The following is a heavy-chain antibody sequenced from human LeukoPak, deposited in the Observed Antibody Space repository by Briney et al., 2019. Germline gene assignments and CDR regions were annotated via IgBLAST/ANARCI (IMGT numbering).Heavy chain of an antibody. CDR1: GFTVSSNY. D-gene: IGHD3-22*01. CDR3: AREGYDSSGYYRFDY. J-gene: IGHJ4*02. CDR2: IYSGGST. V-gene: IGHV3-66*02. Sequence: GGSLRLSCAASGFTVSSNYMSWVRQAPGKGLEWVSVIYSGGSTYYADSVKGRFTISRDNSKNTLYLQMNSLRAEDTAVYYCAREGYDSSGYYRFDYWGQGTLVTVSS.